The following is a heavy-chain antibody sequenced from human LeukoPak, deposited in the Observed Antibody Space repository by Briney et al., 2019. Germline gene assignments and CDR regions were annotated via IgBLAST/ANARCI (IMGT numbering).Heavy chain of an antibody. CDR2: INPSGGST. D-gene: IGHD5-24*01. CDR1: GYTFTSYY. V-gene: IGHV1-46*01. Sequence: GASVKVSCKASGYTFTSYYMHWVRQAPGQGLEWMGIINPSGGSTSYAQKFQGRVTMTRGMSTSTVYMELSSLRSEDTAVYYCARVTATRSRVEMATIEDYWGQGTLVTVSS. CDR3: ARVTATRSRVEMATIEDY. J-gene: IGHJ4*02.